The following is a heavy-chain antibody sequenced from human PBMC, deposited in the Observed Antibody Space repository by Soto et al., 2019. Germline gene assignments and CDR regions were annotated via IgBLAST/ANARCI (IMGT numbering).Heavy chain of an antibody. Sequence: EVQLVESGGHLVQPGGSLRLSCAASGFTFSSYSMNWVRQAPGKGLEWVSYISSSSGAIYYADSVKGRFTISRDNAKSSVYLQMDSLSAEDTAVYYCANLLYNIVVWGQGTLVTVSS. J-gene: IGHJ4*02. CDR2: ISSSSGAI. D-gene: IGHD2-2*01. CDR3: ANLLYNIVV. CDR1: GFTFSSYS. V-gene: IGHV3-48*01.